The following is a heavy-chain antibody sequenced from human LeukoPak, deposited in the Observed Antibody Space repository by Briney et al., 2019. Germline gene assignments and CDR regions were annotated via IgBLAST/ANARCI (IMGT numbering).Heavy chain of an antibody. V-gene: IGHV4-59*01. CDR1: GGSISGYY. D-gene: IGHD5-18*01. CDR2: FYSSGNS. J-gene: IGHJ3*02. CDR3: ARSRSGYSYDHAAFDI. Sequence: PSETLSLTCSVSGGSISGYYWSWIRQAPGKGLEWIGYFYSSGNSNSNPSLKSRVTISGDSSRSQLSLRLNSVTAADTAVYYCARSRSGYSYDHAAFDIWGQGTMVTVSS.